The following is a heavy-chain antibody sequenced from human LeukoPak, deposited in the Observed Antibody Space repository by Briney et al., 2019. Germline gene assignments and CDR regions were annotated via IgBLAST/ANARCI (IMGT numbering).Heavy chain of an antibody. V-gene: IGHV4-34*01. J-gene: IGHJ3*02. CDR1: GGSFSGYY. D-gene: IGHD6-19*01. CDR2: INHSGSN. CDR3: ASRYGWSNAFDI. Sequence: KPSETLSLTCAVYGGSFSGYYWSWIRQPPGKGLEWIGEINHSGSNNYNPSLKSRVTISVDTSKNQFSLKLSSVTAADTDVYYCASRYGWSNAFDIWGQGTMVTVSS.